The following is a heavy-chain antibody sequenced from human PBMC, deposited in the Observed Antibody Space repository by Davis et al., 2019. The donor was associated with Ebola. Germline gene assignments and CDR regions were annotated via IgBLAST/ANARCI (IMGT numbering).Heavy chain of an antibody. CDR2: ISPDGRNI. Sequence: GESLKISCAASGFTFRDYWMHWVRQAPGKGPEWVSRISPDGRNIGYADFVKGRFTISRDNAKNSLYLQMNSLTVEDTAIYYCAKDSGWQMSPWGQGTLVIVSS. CDR3: AKDSGWQMSP. J-gene: IGHJ5*02. D-gene: IGHD6-19*01. V-gene: IGHV3-74*01. CDR1: GFTFRDYW.